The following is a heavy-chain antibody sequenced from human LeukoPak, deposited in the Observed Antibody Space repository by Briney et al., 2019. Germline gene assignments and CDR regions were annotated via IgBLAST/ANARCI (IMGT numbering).Heavy chain of an antibody. J-gene: IGHJ3*02. Sequence: GGSLRLSCAASGFLFSTYDMHWVRQAPGKGLEWVAIIWYDGTNKKYVDSVKSRFTISRDNSKNTLYLQMNSLRAEDTAVYYCVRDGGELEADGFDIWGKGTMVTVSS. CDR1: GFLFSTYD. V-gene: IGHV3-33*01. CDR3: VRDGGELEADGFDI. CDR2: IWYDGTNK. D-gene: IGHD2-21*01.